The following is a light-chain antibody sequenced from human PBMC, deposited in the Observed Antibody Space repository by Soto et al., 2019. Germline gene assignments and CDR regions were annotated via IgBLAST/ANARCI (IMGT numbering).Light chain of an antibody. CDR3: QQYNDYPWT. V-gene: IGKV3-15*01. CDR2: GAS. Sequence: EIVMTQSPATLSVSPGERATLSCRASQSVSSNLAWYQQKPGQAPRLLIFGASTRATGIPARFSGSGSGTEITLTISSLQPDDFATYYCQQYNDYPWTFGQGTKVDIK. CDR1: QSVSSN. J-gene: IGKJ1*01.